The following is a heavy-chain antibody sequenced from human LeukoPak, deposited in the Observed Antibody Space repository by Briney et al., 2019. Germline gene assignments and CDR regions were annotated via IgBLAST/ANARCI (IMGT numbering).Heavy chain of an antibody. V-gene: IGHV3-11*01. D-gene: IGHD7-27*01. CDR1: GFTFSDYY. CDR2: ISNSADTR. J-gene: IGHJ5*02. CDR3: ARDVRGRTPLKLGMKWFDP. Sequence: AGGSLRLSCAASGFTFSDYYMSWIRQTPGKGLEWLAYISNSADTRKYADSVTGRFTISRDNAKNSVFLQMNSLRAEDSGVYYCARDVRGRTPLKLGMKWFDPWGQGTRVTVSS.